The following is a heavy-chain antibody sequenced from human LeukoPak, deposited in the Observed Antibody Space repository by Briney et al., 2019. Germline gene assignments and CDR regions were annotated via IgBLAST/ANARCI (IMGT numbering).Heavy chain of an antibody. CDR1: GFTLNTYA. V-gene: IGHV3-23*01. CDR3: AKQRYCSSTSCRIDY. J-gene: IGHJ4*02. CDR2: ISGSGGST. Sequence: PGGSLRLSCAASGFTLNTYAINWVRQAPGKGLEWVSAISGSGGSTYYADSVKGRFTISRDNSKNTLYLQMNSLRAEDTAVYYCAKQRYCSSTSCRIDYWGQGTLVTVSS. D-gene: IGHD2-2*01.